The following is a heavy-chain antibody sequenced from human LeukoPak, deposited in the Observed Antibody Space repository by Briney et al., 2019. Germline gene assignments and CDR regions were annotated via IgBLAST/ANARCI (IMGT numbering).Heavy chain of an antibody. J-gene: IGHJ4*02. Sequence: GTSLRLSCAASGITVNTYALHWVRQAPGKGLEWVSAISGSGGSTYYADSVKGRFTISRDNSKNTLYLQMNSLRAEDTAVYYCANLPAYYYDTSGYYFDYWGQGTLVTVS. V-gene: IGHV3-23*01. CDR2: ISGSGGST. CDR3: ANLPAYYYDTSGYYFDY. D-gene: IGHD3-22*01. CDR1: GITVNTYA.